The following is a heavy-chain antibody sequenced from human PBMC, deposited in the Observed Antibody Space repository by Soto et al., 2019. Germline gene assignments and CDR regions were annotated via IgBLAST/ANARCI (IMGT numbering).Heavy chain of an antibody. V-gene: IGHV1-69*13. CDR1: GGTFSSYA. J-gene: IGHJ4*02. Sequence: SVKVSCKASGGTFSSYAISWVRQAPGQGLEWMGGIIPIFGTANYAQKFQGRVTITADESTSTAYMELSSLRSEDTAVYYCAREPYYYDSSGYYYFDYWGQGTLVTVSS. CDR2: IIPIFGTA. D-gene: IGHD3-22*01. CDR3: AREPYYYDSSGYYYFDY.